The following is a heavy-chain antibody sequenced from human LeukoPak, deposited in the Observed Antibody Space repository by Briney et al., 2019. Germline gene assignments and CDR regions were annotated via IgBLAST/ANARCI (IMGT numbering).Heavy chain of an antibody. CDR2: IWYDGSNK. CDR3: ARVGCSSTSCYPVYYYYGMDV. D-gene: IGHD2-2*01. J-gene: IGHJ6*02. V-gene: IGHV3-33*01. Sequence: GGSLRLSCAASGFTFSSYGMHWGRQAPGKGLEWVAVIWYDGSNKYYADSVKGRFTISRDNSKNTLYLQMNSLRAEDTAVYYCARVGCSSTSCYPVYYYYGMDVWGQGTTVTVSS. CDR1: GFTFSSYG.